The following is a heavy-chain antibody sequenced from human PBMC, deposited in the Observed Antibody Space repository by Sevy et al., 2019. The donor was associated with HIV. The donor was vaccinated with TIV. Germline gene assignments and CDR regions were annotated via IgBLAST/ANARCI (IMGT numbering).Heavy chain of an antibody. Sequence: SETLSITCTVSGGSISSGDYYWSWIRQRPGKGLEWIGYIYYSGSTYYNPSLKSRVTISVDTSKNQFSLKLSSVTAADTAVYYCARETRITIFGVVGGMDVWGQGTTVTVSS. D-gene: IGHD3-3*01. CDR1: GGSISSGDYY. CDR3: ARETRITIFGVVGGMDV. CDR2: IYYSGST. J-gene: IGHJ6*02. V-gene: IGHV4-30-4*01.